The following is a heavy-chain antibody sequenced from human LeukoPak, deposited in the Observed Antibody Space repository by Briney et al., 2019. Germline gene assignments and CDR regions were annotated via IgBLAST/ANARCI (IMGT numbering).Heavy chain of an antibody. V-gene: IGHV4-30-2*01. D-gene: IGHD3-3*01. CDR2: IYHSGIT. CDR1: GGSISSGGYS. CDR3: ARGFENYDFWSGYYPPSRLDY. Sequence: SQTLSLTCAVSGGSISSGGYSWSWIRQPPGKGLEWIGYIYHSGITYYNPSLQSRVTISVDRSKNQFSLKLSSVTAADTAVYYCARGFENYDFWSGYYPPSRLDYWGQGTLVTVSS. J-gene: IGHJ4*02.